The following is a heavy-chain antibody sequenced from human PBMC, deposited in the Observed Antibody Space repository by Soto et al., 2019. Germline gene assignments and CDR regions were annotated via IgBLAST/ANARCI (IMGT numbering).Heavy chain of an antibody. CDR1: GFSLITSGMG. CDR3: VYFRGGRVVHLFHY. V-gene: IGHV2-5*02. J-gene: IGHJ4*02. CDR2: IYWDDDK. D-gene: IGHD3-10*02. Sequence: QITLKESGPTLVTPTQTLTLTCTFSGFSLITSGMGVGWIRQPPGKALEWLALIYWDDDKRYSPSLKSRLTITKDTSNNQVVLTMTNMGPVDTATYFCVYFRGGRVVHLFHYWGQGTLVTVSS.